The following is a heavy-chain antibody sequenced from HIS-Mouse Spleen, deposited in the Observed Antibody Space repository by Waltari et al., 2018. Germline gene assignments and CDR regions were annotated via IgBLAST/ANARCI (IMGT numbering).Heavy chain of an antibody. CDR2: INQSGST. D-gene: IGHD6-25*01. J-gene: IGHJ3*02. Sequence: QVQLQQWGAGLLKPSETLSLTCAVYGGSFSGYYWSWIRQPPGKGLEWIGEINQSGSTNYNPCLKSRVTISVDTSKNQFSLKLSSVTAADTAVYYCARGGGYSSGRGAFDIWGQGTMVTVSS. CDR1: GGSFSGYY. V-gene: IGHV4-34*01. CDR3: ARGGGYSSGRGAFDI.